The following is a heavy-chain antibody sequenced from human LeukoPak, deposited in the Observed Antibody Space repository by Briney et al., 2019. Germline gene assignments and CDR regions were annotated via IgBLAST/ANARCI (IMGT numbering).Heavy chain of an antibody. CDR1: GGSISSSSYY. CDR3: ASTPVQGGYSSGCDY. D-gene: IGHD6-19*01. CDR2: IYYSGST. V-gene: IGHV4-39*01. J-gene: IGHJ4*02. Sequence: PSETLSLTWTVYGGSISSSSYYWGWIRQPPGKGLEWIGSIYYSGSTYYNPSLKSRVTISVDTSKNQFFLKLSSVTAADTAVYYCASTPVQGGYSSGCDYWGQGTLVTVSS.